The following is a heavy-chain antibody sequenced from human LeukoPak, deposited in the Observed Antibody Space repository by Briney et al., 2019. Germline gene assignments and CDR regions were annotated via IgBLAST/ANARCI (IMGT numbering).Heavy chain of an antibody. D-gene: IGHD6-13*01. CDR3: ARDDVAAAGTEVDY. V-gene: IGHV1-8*03. J-gene: IGHJ4*02. Sequence: ASVKVSCKASGYTFTNYDINWVRQATGQGLEWMGWMSPNSGNTGYAQKFQGRVTITRNTSISTAYMELSSLRSDDTAVYYCARDDVAAAGTEVDYWGQGTLVTVSS. CDR2: MSPNSGNT. CDR1: GYTFTNYD.